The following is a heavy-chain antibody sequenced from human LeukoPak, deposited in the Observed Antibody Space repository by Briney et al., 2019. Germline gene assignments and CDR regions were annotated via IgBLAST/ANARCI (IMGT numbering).Heavy chain of an antibody. Sequence: PSETLSLTCTVSGGSISSYYWNWIRQPPGKGLEWIGYIYYSGTTNYNPSLKSRVSMSVDTSKNQFSLKLSSVTAADTAVYYCASLDGGGGDYWGQGTLVTVSS. V-gene: IGHV4-59*12. D-gene: IGHD4-23*01. CDR2: IYYSGTT. CDR1: GGSISSYY. CDR3: ASLDGGGGDY. J-gene: IGHJ4*02.